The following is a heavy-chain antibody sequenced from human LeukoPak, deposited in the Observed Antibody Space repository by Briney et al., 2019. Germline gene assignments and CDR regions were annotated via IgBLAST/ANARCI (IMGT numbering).Heavy chain of an antibody. V-gene: IGHV4-30-4*08. D-gene: IGHD3-3*01. Sequence: SQTLSLTCTVSGGSISSGDYYWSWIRQPPGKGLEWIGYIYYSGSTYYNPSLHSRVTISVDQYKNQFSLKLSSVTAADTAVYYCARTYDFWSGYPRYFDHWGQGTLVTVSS. CDR1: GGSISSGDYY. J-gene: IGHJ4*02. CDR2: IYYSGST. CDR3: ARTYDFWSGYPRYFDH.